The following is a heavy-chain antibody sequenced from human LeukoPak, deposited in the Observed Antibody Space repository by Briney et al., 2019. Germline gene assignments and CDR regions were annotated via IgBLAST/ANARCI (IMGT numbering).Heavy chain of an antibody. CDR1: GGSISSYY. V-gene: IGHV4-59*01. Sequence: SETLSLTCTVSGGSISSYYWSWIRQPPGKGLEWIGYIYYSGSTNYNPSLKSRVTISVDTSKNQFSLKLSSVTAADTAVYYCARVRTYYDILTGYFDYWGQGTLVTVSS. D-gene: IGHD3-9*01. J-gene: IGHJ4*02. CDR2: IYYSGST. CDR3: ARVRTYYDILTGYFDY.